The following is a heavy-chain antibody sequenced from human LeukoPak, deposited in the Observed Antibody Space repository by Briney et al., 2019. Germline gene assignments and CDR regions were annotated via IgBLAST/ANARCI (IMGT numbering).Heavy chain of an antibody. CDR1: GFTFSTYA. Sequence: PGGSLRLSCAASGFTFSTYAMQWVRQAPGKGLEYVSAISNYGYSTYYANSVRGRFTISRDNSKNTLYLQMGSLRAEDMAVYYCARELYGDSYMYYFDYGGEGSLVT. CDR3: ARELYGDSYMYYFDY. J-gene: IGHJ4*02. D-gene: IGHD4-17*01. CDR2: ISNYGYST. V-gene: IGHV3-64*01.